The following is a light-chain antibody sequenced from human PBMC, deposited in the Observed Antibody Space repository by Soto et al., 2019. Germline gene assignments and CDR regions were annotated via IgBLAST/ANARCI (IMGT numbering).Light chain of an antibody. Sequence: EIVLTQSPATLSLSPGERATLSCRASQSISSHLAWYQQKPGQAPRLLMYDASNRATGIPARFSSGGSGTDFTLTISSLEPEDLAVYYCQQRNNWPLTFGGGTKVEIK. CDR3: QQRNNWPLT. J-gene: IGKJ4*01. CDR2: DAS. CDR1: QSISSH. V-gene: IGKV3-11*01.